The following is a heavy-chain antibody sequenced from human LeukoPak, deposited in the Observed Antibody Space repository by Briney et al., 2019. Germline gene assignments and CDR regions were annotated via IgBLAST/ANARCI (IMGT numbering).Heavy chain of an antibody. Sequence: PGRSLRVSCAASGFTFSSYGMHWVRQAPGKGLEWVAVISYDGNDKYYADSVKGRFTISRGNSKNTLYLQMNSLRSEDTAVYYCAKGCVSVAYLNYFDSWGQGTLVTVSS. V-gene: IGHV3-30*18. CDR1: GFTFSSYG. J-gene: IGHJ4*02. CDR2: ISYDGNDK. CDR3: AKGCVSVAYLNYFDS. D-gene: IGHD6-19*01.